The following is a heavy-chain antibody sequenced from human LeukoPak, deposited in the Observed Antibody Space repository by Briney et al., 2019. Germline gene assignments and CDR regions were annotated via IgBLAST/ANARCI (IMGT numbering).Heavy chain of an antibody. D-gene: IGHD4-23*01. Sequence: GGSLRLSFVASGFTFSSYGMHWVRQAPGKGLEWVAFIRYDGSNKYYADSVKGRFTISRDNSKNTLYLQMNSLRAEDTAVYYCTTDRWELNYWGPGTLVTVSS. J-gene: IGHJ4*02. V-gene: IGHV3-30*02. CDR1: GFTFSSYG. CDR3: TTDRWELNY. CDR2: IRYDGSNK.